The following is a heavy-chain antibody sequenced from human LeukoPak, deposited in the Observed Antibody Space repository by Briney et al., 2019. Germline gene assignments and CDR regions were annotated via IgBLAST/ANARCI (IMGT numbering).Heavy chain of an antibody. J-gene: IGHJ4*02. CDR1: GFAFGTYA. CDR3: ARDPYNTILYRLAH. CDR2: ISADGQVT. D-gene: IGHD3-10*01. Sequence: GSLRLSCAGSGFAFGTYAMSWVRKAQGMGLEWVSSISADGQVTYYAASVEGRFTVSRDNSKSTLYLQLNSLRAEDTATYYCARDPYNTILYRLAHWGQGTLVTVSS. V-gene: IGHV3-23*01.